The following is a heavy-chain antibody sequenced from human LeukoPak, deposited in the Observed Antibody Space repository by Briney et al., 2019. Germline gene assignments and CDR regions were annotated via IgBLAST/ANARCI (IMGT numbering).Heavy chain of an antibody. J-gene: IGHJ4*02. CDR2: IKSKTDGGTT. Sequence: GGTLTLSCAASGFTFSNAWMSLVRQAPGKGLESFGRIKSKTDGGTTDYAAPLKGRFTISGDDSEDTLYVQMNSLKSEDTAVYYCTTVTIAVAGTLGWGQGTLVTVSS. D-gene: IGHD6-19*01. CDR1: GFTFSNAW. CDR3: TTVTIAVAGTLG. V-gene: IGHV3-15*01.